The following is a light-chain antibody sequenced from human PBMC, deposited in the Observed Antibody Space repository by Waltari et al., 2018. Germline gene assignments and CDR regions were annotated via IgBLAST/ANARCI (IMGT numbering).Light chain of an antibody. Sequence: QSALTQPASVSGSPGQSITLSCTGTSSDVGASNYVSWYQQSPGKAPKLIIFDVEKRPSGVSDRFSGSKSGNTASLTISGLQAEDEADYYCSSSTNRNTFFGGGTKLTVL. J-gene: IGLJ2*01. CDR3: SSSTNRNTF. V-gene: IGLV2-14*01. CDR1: SSDVGASNY. CDR2: DVE.